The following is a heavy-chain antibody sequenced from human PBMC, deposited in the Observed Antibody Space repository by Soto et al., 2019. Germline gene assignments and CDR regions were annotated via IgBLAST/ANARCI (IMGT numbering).Heavy chain of an antibody. Sequence: GGSLRLSWAASGCTFSGSAMRWIRQAYGKGLEWVGRIRSKANSYATAYAASVKGRFTISRDDSKNTAYLQMNSLKTEDTAVYYCTSPSMTTDRRWGQGTLVTVSS. CDR2: IRSKANSYAT. D-gene: IGHD4-17*01. J-gene: IGHJ4*02. CDR1: GCTFSGSA. CDR3: TSPSMTTDRR. V-gene: IGHV3-73*01.